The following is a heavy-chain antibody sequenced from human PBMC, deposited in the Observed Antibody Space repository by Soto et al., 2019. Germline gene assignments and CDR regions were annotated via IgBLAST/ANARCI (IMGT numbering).Heavy chain of an antibody. Sequence: PGESLKISCKGSGYSFTSYWIGWVRQMPGKGLEWMGIIYPGDSDTRYSPSFQGQVTISADKSISTAYLQWSSLKASDTAMYYCARRRQDKRIAAAGTGPEGYWFDPWGQGTLVNVSS. J-gene: IGHJ5*02. D-gene: IGHD6-13*01. CDR3: ARRRQDKRIAAAGTGPEGYWFDP. CDR1: GYSFTSYW. CDR2: IYPGDSDT. V-gene: IGHV5-51*01.